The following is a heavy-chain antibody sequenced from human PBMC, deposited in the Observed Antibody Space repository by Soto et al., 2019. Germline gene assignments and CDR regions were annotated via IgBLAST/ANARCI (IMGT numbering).Heavy chain of an antibody. V-gene: IGHV6-1*01. J-gene: IGHJ6*03. CDR3: ARGSWDDVSGHYYMDV. D-gene: IGHD1-1*01. CDR2: TYYRSRWYN. CDR1: GDSVSSNSAA. Sequence: PSQTLSLTCAISGDSVSSNSAAWNWIRLSPSRGLEWLARTYYRSRWYNDYAASVKSRITVNADTSKNQFSLQLTSVTPEDTAVYYCARGSWDDVSGHYYMDVWDKGTTVTVSS.